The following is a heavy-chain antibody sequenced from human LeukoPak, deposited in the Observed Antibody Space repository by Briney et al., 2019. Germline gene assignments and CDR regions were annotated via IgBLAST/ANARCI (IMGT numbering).Heavy chain of an antibody. V-gene: IGHV5-51*01. CDR2: IYPGDSDT. D-gene: IGHD5-12*01. CDR1: DDIFTNYW. Sequence: GAPLQISCQCSDDIFTNYWIGWVRHLPGKGLEWMGIIYPGDSDTTYNPSFQGQVTISADKSISTAYLQWSSLKASDTAMYYCARRRLRDYYFEYWGQGTLVTVSS. J-gene: IGHJ4*02. CDR3: ARRRLRDYYFEY.